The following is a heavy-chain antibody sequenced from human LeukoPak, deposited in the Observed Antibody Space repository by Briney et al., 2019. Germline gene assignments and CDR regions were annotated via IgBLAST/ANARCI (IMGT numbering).Heavy chain of an antibody. Sequence: PSETLSLTCAVYGGSFIGYYWSWIRQPPGKGLEWIGEINHSGSTNYNPSLKSRVTISVDTSKNQFSLKLSSVTAADTAVYYCARVYYDSSGSSGFDPWGQGTLVTVSS. CDR1: GGSFIGYY. CDR3: ARVYYDSSGSSGFDP. CDR2: INHSGST. J-gene: IGHJ5*02. D-gene: IGHD3-22*01. V-gene: IGHV4-34*01.